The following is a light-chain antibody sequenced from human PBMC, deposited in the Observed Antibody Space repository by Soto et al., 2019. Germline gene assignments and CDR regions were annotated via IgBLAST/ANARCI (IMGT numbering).Light chain of an antibody. V-gene: IGKV2-30*02. CDR1: QSLLHSDGNTY. CDR3: MQGTHWPWT. J-gene: IGKJ1*01. Sequence: DVVMIHSPLSLRVTLGQPASISCRSTQSLLHSDGNTYLSWFQQRPGQSPRRLIYEVSYRDSGVPDRFSGSGSGTDFTLRISRVEAEDIAIYYCMQGTHWPWTFGQGTKVEIK. CDR2: EVS.